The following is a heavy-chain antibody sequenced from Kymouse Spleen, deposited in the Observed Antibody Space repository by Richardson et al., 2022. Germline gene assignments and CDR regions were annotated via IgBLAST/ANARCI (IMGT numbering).Heavy chain of an antibody. CDR3: ASRIAVAGYFDY. J-gene: IGHJ4*02. CDR1: GGSISSSSYY. CDR2: IYYSGST. V-gene: IGHV4-39*01. D-gene: IGHD6-19*01. Sequence: QLQLQESGPGLVKPSETLSLTCTVSGGSISSSSYYWGWIRQPPGKGLEWIGSIYYSGSTYYNPSLKSRVTISVDTSKNQFSLKLSSVTAADTAVYYCASRIAVAGYFDYWGQGTLVTVSS.